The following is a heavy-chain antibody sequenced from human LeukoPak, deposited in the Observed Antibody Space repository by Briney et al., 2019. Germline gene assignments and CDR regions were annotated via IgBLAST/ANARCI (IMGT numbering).Heavy chain of an antibody. D-gene: IGHD4-17*01. CDR3: AKAAYGDYVNWFDP. Sequence: PGGSLRLSCAASGFTFSSDDMNWVRQAPGKGLEWVSGISGNGYSTWYADSVKGRFTISRDNSKNTLSLQMNSLRAEDTAVYYCAKAAYGDYVNWFDPWGQGALVIVAS. CDR1: GFTFSSDD. J-gene: IGHJ5*02. CDR2: ISGNGYST. V-gene: IGHV3-23*01.